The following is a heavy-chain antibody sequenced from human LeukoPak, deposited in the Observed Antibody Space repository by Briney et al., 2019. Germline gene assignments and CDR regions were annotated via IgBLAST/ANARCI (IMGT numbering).Heavy chain of an antibody. V-gene: IGHV4-34*01. J-gene: IGHJ4*02. Sequence: SETLSLTCAVYGGSFSGYYWSWIRQPPGKGLEWIGEINHSGSTNYNPSLKSRVTISVDTSKNQFSLKLSSVTAADTAVYYCARDTYNYGSSAYYFDYWGQGTLVTVSS. CDR3: ARDTYNYGSSAYYFDY. CDR1: GGSFSGYY. D-gene: IGHD3-10*01. CDR2: INHSGST.